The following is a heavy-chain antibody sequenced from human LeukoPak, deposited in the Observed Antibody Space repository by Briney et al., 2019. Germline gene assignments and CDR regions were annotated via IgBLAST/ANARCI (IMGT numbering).Heavy chain of an antibody. J-gene: IGHJ1*01. Sequence: ASVKVSCKASGYSFTTHGISWVRQAPGQGLEWMGWISAYNGNTNYAQKLQGRVTMTTDTSTSTAYMELRSLRSDDTAVYYCARDRGIAAAGPKYFQHWGQGTLVTVSS. D-gene: IGHD6-13*01. CDR1: GYSFTTHG. V-gene: IGHV1-18*04. CDR3: ARDRGIAAAGPKYFQH. CDR2: ISAYNGNT.